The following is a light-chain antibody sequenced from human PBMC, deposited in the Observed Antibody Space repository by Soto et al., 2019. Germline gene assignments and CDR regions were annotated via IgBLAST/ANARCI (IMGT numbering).Light chain of an antibody. CDR2: SDN. CDR3: AAWDDSLNGFV. V-gene: IGLV1-44*01. J-gene: IGLJ1*01. CDR1: NSNIGSNT. Sequence: SVLTQPPSASGTPGQRVTISCSGSNSNIGSNTVNWYQQLPGTAPKLLIYSDNQRPSGVPDRFSGSRSGTSASLAISGPQSEDEADYYCAAWDDSLNGFVFGTGTKVTVL.